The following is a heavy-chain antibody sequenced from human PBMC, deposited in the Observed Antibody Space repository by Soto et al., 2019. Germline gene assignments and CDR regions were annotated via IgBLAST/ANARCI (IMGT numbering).Heavy chain of an antibody. V-gene: IGHV4-59*08. CDR2: VHHSWGS. D-gene: IGHD3-10*01. Sequence: QVQLQESGPGLVKPSETLSLSCTVYGGSISSYYWSWFRQSQGKRMEWIGYVHHSWGSSYNPSLQSRVAISLDTSKSQLALKVTSVTATDTAVYYCARQGFGPLHGLVDVWGQGTTVTVSS. J-gene: IGHJ6*02. CDR1: GGSISSYY. CDR3: ARQGFGPLHGLVDV.